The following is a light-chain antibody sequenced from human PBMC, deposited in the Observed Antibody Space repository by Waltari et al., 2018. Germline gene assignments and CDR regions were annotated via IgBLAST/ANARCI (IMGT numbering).Light chain of an antibody. CDR3: QQLSVYPPT. V-gene: IGKV1-9*01. Sequence: DIQLVQSPSFLSASVGDRATITCRASQGVSSYLAWYQQKPGKAPNLLIYAAPRLQSGVPSRFSGIGSETEFTLTITSLQSEDVATYYCQQLSVYPPTFGQGTTVEIK. CDR2: AAP. J-gene: IGKJ1*01. CDR1: QGVSSY.